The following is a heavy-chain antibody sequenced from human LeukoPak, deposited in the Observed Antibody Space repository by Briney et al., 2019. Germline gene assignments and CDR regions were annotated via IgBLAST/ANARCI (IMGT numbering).Heavy chain of an antibody. CDR3: ARGRYDYIWRSYRPFGY. CDR2: INHSGST. Sequence: SETLSLTCAVYGGSFSGYYWSWIRQPPGKGLEWIGEINHSGSTNSNPSLKSRVTISVDTSKNQFSLKLSSVTAADTGVYYCARGRYDYIWRSYRPFGYWGQGTLVTVSS. V-gene: IGHV4-34*01. CDR1: GGSFSGYY. J-gene: IGHJ4*02. D-gene: IGHD3-16*02.